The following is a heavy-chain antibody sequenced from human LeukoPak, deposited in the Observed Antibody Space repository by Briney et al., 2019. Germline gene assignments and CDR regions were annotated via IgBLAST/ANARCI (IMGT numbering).Heavy chain of an antibody. Sequence: SETLSLTCSVSGGSISSYYWSWIRQPPGKGLEWIGNIYYSGSTNYNPSLKSRVTISSDTSKNQFSLELSSVTAADTTVYYCARLKATVSIHAYFDYWGQGTLVTVSS. CDR3: ARLKATVSIHAYFDY. D-gene: IGHD4-17*01. CDR1: GGSISSYY. V-gene: IGHV4-59*01. CDR2: IYYSGST. J-gene: IGHJ4*02.